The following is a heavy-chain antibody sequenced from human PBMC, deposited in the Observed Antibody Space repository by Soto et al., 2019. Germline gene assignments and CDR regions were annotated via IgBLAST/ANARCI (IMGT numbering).Heavy chain of an antibody. CDR3: AKGGQGDFDFWSGYYLDY. CDR2: ISGSGTST. V-gene: IGHV3-23*01. J-gene: IGHJ4*02. CDR1: GFTFSSYA. D-gene: IGHD3-3*01. Sequence: EVQLLESGGGLVQPGGSLRLSCAASGFTFSSYAMSWVRQAPGKGREWVSGISGSGTSTHYADSVKGRFTISRDNSKNTLYLQMNSLRTEDTAVYYCAKGGQGDFDFWSGYYLDYWGQGALVIVSS.